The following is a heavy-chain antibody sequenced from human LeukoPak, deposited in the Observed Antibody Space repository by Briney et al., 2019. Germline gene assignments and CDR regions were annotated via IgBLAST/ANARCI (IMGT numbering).Heavy chain of an antibody. CDR3: AELGITMIGGV. D-gene: IGHD3-10*02. Sequence: GGSLRLSCAVSGFPFSSYEMKWVRQAPGRGLEWVSYISSSGSTIYYADSVKGRFTIYRDNAKTALYLQMNSLRAEDTAVYYCAELGITMIGGVWGKGTTVTISS. V-gene: IGHV3-48*03. CDR1: GFPFSSYE. J-gene: IGHJ6*04. CDR2: ISSSGSTI.